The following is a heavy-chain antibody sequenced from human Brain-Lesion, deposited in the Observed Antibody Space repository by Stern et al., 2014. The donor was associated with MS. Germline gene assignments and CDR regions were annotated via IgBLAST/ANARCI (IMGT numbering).Heavy chain of an antibody. CDR3: AHRRPHYASWDNGDFDY. J-gene: IGHJ4*02. D-gene: IGHD3-3*01. V-gene: IGHV2-5*02. CDR2: IYWDNDK. CDR1: GFSLRTDGVG. Sequence: QITLKESGPALVTSTQTLTLTCTFSGFSLRTDGVGVGWVRQPPGQALESLALIYWDNDKRYSPSLRSRLTITKDTSRNQVVLTMTNMDPVDTATYYCAHRRPHYASWDNGDFDYWGQGALVTVSS.